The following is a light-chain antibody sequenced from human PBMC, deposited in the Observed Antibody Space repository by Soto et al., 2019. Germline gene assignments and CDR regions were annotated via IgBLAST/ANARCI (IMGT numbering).Light chain of an antibody. J-gene: IGKJ1*01. CDR2: GTS. CDR3: QQYGSLSWT. V-gene: IGKV3-20*01. CDR1: QSVSSNF. Sequence: EIVMTHSPGTLSLSPVEISTLSCRASQSVSSNFLAWYQQKPGQAPRLLIYGTSSRATGIPDRFSGTGSETDFTLTISRLEPEDFAVYYCQQYGSLSWTFGQGTKVDIK.